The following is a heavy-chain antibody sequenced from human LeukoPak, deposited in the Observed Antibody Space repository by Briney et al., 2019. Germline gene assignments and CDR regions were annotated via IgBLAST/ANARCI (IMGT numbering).Heavy chain of an antibody. J-gene: IGHJ4*02. D-gene: IGHD3-9*01. V-gene: IGHV1-18*01. Sequence: ASVKVPCKASGYTFTSYGISWVRQAPGQGLEWMGWISAYNGNTNYAQKLQGRVTMTTDTSTSTAYMELSSLRSEDTAVYYCARDAHYDILTGLDYWGQGTLVTVSS. CDR1: GYTFTSYG. CDR3: ARDAHYDILTGLDY. CDR2: ISAYNGNT.